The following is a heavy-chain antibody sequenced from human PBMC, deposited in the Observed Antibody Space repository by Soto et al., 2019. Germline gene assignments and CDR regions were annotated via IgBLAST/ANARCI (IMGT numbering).Heavy chain of an antibody. D-gene: IGHD1-20*01. CDR3: ARGGIAGIKRGFDP. J-gene: IGHJ5*02. CDR2: IIPIFGTA. Sequence: GASVKVSCKASGGTFSSYAISWVRQAPGQGLEWMGGIIPIFGTANYAQKFQGRVTITADESTSTAYMELSSLRSEDTAVYYCARGGIAGIKRGFDPWGQGTLVTVSS. CDR1: GGTFSSYA. V-gene: IGHV1-69*13.